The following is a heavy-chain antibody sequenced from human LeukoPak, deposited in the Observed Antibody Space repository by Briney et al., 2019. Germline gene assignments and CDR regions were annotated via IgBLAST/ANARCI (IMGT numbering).Heavy chain of an antibody. V-gene: IGHV4-34*01. Sequence: SETLSLTCAVYGGSFSGYYWSWIRQPPGKGLEWIGEINHSGSTNYNPSLKSRVTISVDTSKNQFSLKLSSATAADTAVYYCARGLRRTPNWFDPWGQGTLVTVSS. CDR1: GGSFSGYY. J-gene: IGHJ5*02. D-gene: IGHD4-17*01. CDR2: INHSGST. CDR3: ARGLRRTPNWFDP.